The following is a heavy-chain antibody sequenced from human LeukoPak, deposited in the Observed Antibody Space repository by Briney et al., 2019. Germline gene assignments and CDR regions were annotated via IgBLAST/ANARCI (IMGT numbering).Heavy chain of an antibody. CDR3: ARERDSNIIDGFDM. D-gene: IGHD2-21*01. CDR1: GFTFSSYE. CDR2: ISSSGSTI. V-gene: IGHV3-48*03. Sequence: GGSLRLSCAASGFTFSSYEMNWVRQAPGKGLEWVSYISSSGSTIYYADSVKGRFTISRDNAKNSLSLQVNIVRAEDTAVYYCARERDSNIIDGFDMWGQGTMVTVSS. J-gene: IGHJ3*02.